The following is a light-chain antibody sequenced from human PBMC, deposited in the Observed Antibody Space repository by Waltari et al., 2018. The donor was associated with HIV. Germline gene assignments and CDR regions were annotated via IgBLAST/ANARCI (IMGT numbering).Light chain of an antibody. V-gene: IGKV1-39*01. CDR1: QSISTS. J-gene: IGKJ3*01. CDR2: TAS. CDR3: QQSYSYPLT. Sequence: DIQMTKSPSSLSASVGDRVTISCRTSQSISTSLNWYQQKRGKAPELLIHTASTLQTGVPSRFSGSGSGTDFTLTISSLQVEDFATYYCQQSYSYPLTFGPGTKVDIK.